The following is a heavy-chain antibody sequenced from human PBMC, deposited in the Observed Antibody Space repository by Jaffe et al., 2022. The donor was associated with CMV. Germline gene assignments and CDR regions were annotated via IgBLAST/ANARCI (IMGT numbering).Heavy chain of an antibody. J-gene: IGHJ4*02. D-gene: IGHD6-6*01. CDR1: GDTLTNHY. CDR3: ARDRWQLASHLDY. V-gene: IGHV1-46*01. CDR2: INYSGGDT. Sequence: QVQLVQSGAEVKKPGASVRVSCKASGDTLTNHYMHWVRQAPGQGLEWMGMINYSGGDTDYAQKFQGRVIMTRDTSTSTVYMELSSLTSEDTAVYYCARDRWQLASHLDYWGQGTLVTVSS.